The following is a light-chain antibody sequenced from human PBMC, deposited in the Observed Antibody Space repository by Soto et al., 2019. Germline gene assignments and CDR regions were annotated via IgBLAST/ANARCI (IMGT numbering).Light chain of an antibody. CDR3: HQSNNWPPGT. J-gene: IGKJ1*01. CDR1: QSVSSN. V-gene: IGKV3-15*01. Sequence: EIVMTQSPATLSVSPGERATLSCRASQSVSSNLAWYQQKPGQAPRLLIYGASTRATGIPARFSGSGSGTEFTLTISSLQSVDFAVYYCHQSNNWPPGTFGQGTKVEIK. CDR2: GAS.